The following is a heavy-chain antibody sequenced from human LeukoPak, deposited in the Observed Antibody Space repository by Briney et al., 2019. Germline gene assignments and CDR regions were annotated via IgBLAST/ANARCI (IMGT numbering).Heavy chain of an antibody. D-gene: IGHD1-1*01. V-gene: IGHV4-59*08. J-gene: IGHJ5*02. CDR3: SRFHVEVSATRRFDP. Sequence: SETLSLTCSISSASISRYYWSSIRQPPGKGLEWIAYMYYNGSTNYNPSLKSRVTVSVDTSKNLFSLKPKSVTAADTAVYYCSRFHVEVSATRRFDPWGQGTLVTVSS. CDR1: SASISRYY. CDR2: MYYNGST.